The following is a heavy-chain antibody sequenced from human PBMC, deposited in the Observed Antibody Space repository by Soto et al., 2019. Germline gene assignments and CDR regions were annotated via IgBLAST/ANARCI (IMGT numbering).Heavy chain of an antibody. D-gene: IGHD5-12*01. CDR3: ARDLEMATITPDY. CDR1: GYTFASYG. V-gene: IGHV1-18*01. Sequence: ASVKVSCKASGYTFASYGISWVRQAPVQGLEWMGWISAYNGNTNYAQKLQGRVTMTTDTSTSTACMELRSLRSDDTAVYYCARDLEMATITPDYWGQGTLVTVSS. J-gene: IGHJ4*02. CDR2: ISAYNGNT.